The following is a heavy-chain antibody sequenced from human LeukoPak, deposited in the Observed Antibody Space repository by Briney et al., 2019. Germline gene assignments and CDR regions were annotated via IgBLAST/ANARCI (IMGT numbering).Heavy chain of an antibody. CDR3: ARDKVTYGMDV. Sequence: SQTLSLTCTVSGGSISSGGYYWSWIRQHPGTGLEWIGYIYYSGSTYYNPSLKSQVTISVDTSKNQFSLKLSSVTAADTAVYYCARDKVTYGMDVWGQGTTVTVSS. CDR2: IYYSGST. CDR1: GGSISSGGYY. J-gene: IGHJ6*02. V-gene: IGHV4-31*01. D-gene: IGHD2-21*02.